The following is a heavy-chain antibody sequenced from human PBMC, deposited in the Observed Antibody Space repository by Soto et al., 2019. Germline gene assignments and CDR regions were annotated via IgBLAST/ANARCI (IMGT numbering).Heavy chain of an antibody. D-gene: IGHD2-21*02. V-gene: IGHV3-30-3*01. CDR1: GFTFSSYA. J-gene: IGHJ4*02. Sequence: GGSLRLSCAASGFTFSSYAMHWVRQAPGKGLEWVAVISYDGSNKYYADSVKGRFTISRDNSKNTLYLQMNSLGAEDTAVYYCARPSVLRTVVTSSHVDWGQGAFVTVSS. CDR2: ISYDGSNK. CDR3: ARPSVLRTVVTSSHVD.